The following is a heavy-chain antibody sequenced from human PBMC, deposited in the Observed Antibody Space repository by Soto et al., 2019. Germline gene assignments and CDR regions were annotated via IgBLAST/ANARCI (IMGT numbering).Heavy chain of an antibody. CDR1: GFTCSTFG. J-gene: IGHJ6*03. CDR2: ISNKGGST. CDR3: ARWAKFDWLYYQNYYMDV. V-gene: IGHV3-64*01. Sequence: EVQLVESGGGLVQPGGSLRLSCAASGFTCSTFGMHWVRQAPGKGLEYVSAISNKGGSTYYGNSVKGRFTISRDNSKNTLYLQMGSLRAEDMAVYYCARWAKFDWLYYQNYYMDVWGRGTTVTVSS. D-gene: IGHD3-9*01.